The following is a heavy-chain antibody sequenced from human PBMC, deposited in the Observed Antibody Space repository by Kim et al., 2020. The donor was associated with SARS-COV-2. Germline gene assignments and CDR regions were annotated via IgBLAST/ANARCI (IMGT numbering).Heavy chain of an antibody. V-gene: IGHV7-4-1*02. J-gene: IGHJ5*02. CDR2: INTNTGNP. D-gene: IGHD3-3*01. CDR1: GYTFTSYA. Sequence: ASVKVSCKASGYTFTSYAMNWVRQAPGQGLEWMGWINTNTGNPTYAQGFTGRFVFSLDTSVSTAYLQISSLKAEDTAVYYCASTFWSGYTSWFDPWCQGTLVTVSS. CDR3: ASTFWSGYTSWFDP.